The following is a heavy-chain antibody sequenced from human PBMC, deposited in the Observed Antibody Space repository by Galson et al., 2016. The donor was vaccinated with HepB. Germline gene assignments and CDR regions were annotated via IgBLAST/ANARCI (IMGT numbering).Heavy chain of an antibody. CDR3: ARVGRFGGWYEWGWLDP. V-gene: IGHV3-15*01. D-gene: IGHD6-19*01. CDR1: GFTFTNAW. Sequence: LRLSCAASGFTFTNAWMSWVRQAPGKGLEWVGRIKSKTDGGTTDYAAPVKGRFTISRDDSKNTLYVQMNSLKTEDTAVYYCARVGRFGGWYEWGWLDPWGQGILVTVSS. J-gene: IGHJ5*02. CDR2: IKSKTDGGTT.